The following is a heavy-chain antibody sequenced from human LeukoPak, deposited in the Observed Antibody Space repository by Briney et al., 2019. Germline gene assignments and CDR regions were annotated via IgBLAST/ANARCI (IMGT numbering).Heavy chain of an antibody. CDR2: IKPDGSEK. Sequence: GGSLRLSCAASGFPFSIYWMTWVRQAPGKGLEWVANIKPDGSEKYYVDSAKGRFTISRDNAKNSLYLQMNSLRAEDTAVYYCVRGSSGTVVRGVSWAWFDPWGQGTLVTVSS. V-gene: IGHV3-7*05. CDR3: VRGSSGTVVRGVSWAWFDP. D-gene: IGHD3-10*01. CDR1: GFPFSIYW. J-gene: IGHJ5*02.